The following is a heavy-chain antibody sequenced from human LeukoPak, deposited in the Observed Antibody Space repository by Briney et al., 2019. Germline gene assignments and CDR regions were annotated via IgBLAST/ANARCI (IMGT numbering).Heavy chain of an antibody. Sequence: PSETLPLTCTVSGGSINSGGLYWSWIRQHPGKGLEWIGYIYYSGSTYYNPSLKSRVTISVDTSKNQFSLRMSSVTAADTAVYFCARDHGAGPTDYWGQGTLVTVSS. CDR3: ARDHGAGPTDY. J-gene: IGHJ4*02. D-gene: IGHD3-10*01. CDR2: IYYSGST. CDR1: GGSINSGGLY. V-gene: IGHV4-31*03.